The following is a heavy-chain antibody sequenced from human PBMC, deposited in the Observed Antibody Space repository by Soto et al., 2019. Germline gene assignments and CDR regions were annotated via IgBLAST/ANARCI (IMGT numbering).Heavy chain of an antibody. J-gene: IGHJ5*02. V-gene: IGHV3-23*01. CDR3: AKILDAGGLLA. CDR1: GFTFSTYV. Sequence: GGSLRLSCAASGFTFSTYVMSWVRQAPGKGLAWVSSICGSAGCTYHADSVKGRFSISRDNSKNTLYLQMNSLRVDDTAVYYCAKILDAGGLLAWGQGTLVTVSS. CDR2: ICGSAGCT. D-gene: IGHD2-15*01.